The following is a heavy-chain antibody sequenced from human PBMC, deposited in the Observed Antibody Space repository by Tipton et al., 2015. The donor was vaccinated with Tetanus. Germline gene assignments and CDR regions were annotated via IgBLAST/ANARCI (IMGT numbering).Heavy chain of an antibody. Sequence: QLVQSGAEVKKPGASVKVSCKASGYTFNTFGISWVRQAPGQGLEWIGWISVYNGNTNYGQNAQGRVTMTTDTPTSTAYMELRSLTSDDTAVYYCARVPTNPLAVDRPTDYWGQGTLVTVPS. V-gene: IGHV1-18*01. CDR1: GYTFNTFG. J-gene: IGHJ4*02. CDR2: ISVYNGNT. D-gene: IGHD6-19*01. CDR3: ARVPTNPLAVDRPTDY.